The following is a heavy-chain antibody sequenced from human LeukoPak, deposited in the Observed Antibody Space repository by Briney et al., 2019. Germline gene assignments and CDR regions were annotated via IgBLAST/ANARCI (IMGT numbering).Heavy chain of an antibody. V-gene: IGHV1-18*01. D-gene: IGHD5-18*01. CDR2: SSAYNGNI. CDR3: ARADGYSYGYVDY. J-gene: IGHJ4*02. CDR1: GYTFTSYG. Sequence: WASVKASCKASGYTFTSYGISWVRQAPGQGLEWMGWSSAYNGNINYAQKLQGRVTMTTDTSTRIGYMELRSLRSDDTAVYYCARADGYSYGYVDYWGQGPLVTVSS.